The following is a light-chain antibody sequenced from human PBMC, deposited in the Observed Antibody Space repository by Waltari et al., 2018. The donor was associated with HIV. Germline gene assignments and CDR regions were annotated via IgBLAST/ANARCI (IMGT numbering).Light chain of an antibody. J-gene: IGLJ3*02. CDR3: CSYAGSSPLWV. Sequence: QSALTQPASVSRSPGQSITLSCTGPSSVVGTYNLVTCYHQHPGTVPKPIIFQVSERPSGVSDRFSGSKSVNTASLTISGLQAYDEADYYCCSYAGSSPLWVFGGGTKLTVL. CDR2: QVS. CDR1: SSVVGTYNL. V-gene: IGLV2-23*02.